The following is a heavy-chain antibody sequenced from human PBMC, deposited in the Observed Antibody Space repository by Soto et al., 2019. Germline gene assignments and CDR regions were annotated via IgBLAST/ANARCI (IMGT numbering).Heavy chain of an antibody. V-gene: IGHV1-18*01. Sequence: ASVKVSCKASGYTFTSYGISWVRQAPGQGLEWMGWISAYNGNTNYAQKLQGRVTMTTDTSTSTAYMELRSLRSDDTAVYYCAKHSYYDFWPGHYYYLDFWGQGTLVTVSS. D-gene: IGHD3-3*01. CDR1: GYTFTSYG. CDR3: AKHSYYDFWPGHYYYLDF. J-gene: IGHJ4*02. CDR2: ISAYNGNT.